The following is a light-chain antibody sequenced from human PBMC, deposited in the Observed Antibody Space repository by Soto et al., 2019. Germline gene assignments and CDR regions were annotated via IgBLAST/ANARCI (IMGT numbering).Light chain of an antibody. CDR2: DAS. CDR1: QSASGY. V-gene: IGKV3-11*01. CDR3: QQRSNWPSMYT. Sequence: EIVLTQSPATLSLSPGERATLSCRASQSASGYLAWYQQKPGQAPRLLIYDASSRATGIPARFSGSGSGTDFTLPIRSLEPEDFAVYYCQQRSNWPSMYTFGQGTKLEIK. J-gene: IGKJ2*01.